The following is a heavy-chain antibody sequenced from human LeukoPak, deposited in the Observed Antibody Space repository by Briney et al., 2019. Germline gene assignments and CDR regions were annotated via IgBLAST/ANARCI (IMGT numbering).Heavy chain of an antibody. Sequence: ASVKVSCKASRYTFTSYAMNWVRQAPGQGLEWMGWINTNTGNPTYVQGFTGRFVFSLDTSVSTAYLQISSLKAEDTAVYYCARVSDILTGYSAFDIWGQGTMVTVSS. D-gene: IGHD3-9*01. V-gene: IGHV7-4-1*02. CDR2: INTNTGNP. CDR1: RYTFTSYA. J-gene: IGHJ3*02. CDR3: ARVSDILTGYSAFDI.